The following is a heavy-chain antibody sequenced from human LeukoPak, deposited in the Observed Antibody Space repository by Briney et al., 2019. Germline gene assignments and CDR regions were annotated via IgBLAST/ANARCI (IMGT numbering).Heavy chain of an antibody. J-gene: IGHJ4*02. CDR3: GSIGSSWYEDY. CDR1: GFTFSSYW. D-gene: IGHD6-13*01. V-gene: IGHV3-7*01. CDR2: IKQDRSEK. Sequence: GGSLRLSCAASGFTFSSYWMSWVRQAPGKGLEWVANIKQDRSEKYYVDSVKGRFTISRDNAKNSLYLQMNSLRAEDTAVYYCGSIGSSWYEDYCGQGTLVTVSS.